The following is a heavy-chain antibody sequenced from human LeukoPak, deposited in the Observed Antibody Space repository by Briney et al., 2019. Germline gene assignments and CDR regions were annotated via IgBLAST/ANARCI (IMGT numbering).Heavy chain of an antibody. V-gene: IGHV1-46*01. J-gene: IGHJ6*02. CDR2: INPSGGST. CDR3: ASTGYCSSTSCRYGMDV. CDR1: GYTFTSYY. D-gene: IGHD2-2*01. Sequence: ASVKVSCKASGYTFTSYYMHWVRQAPGQGLEWMGIINPSGGSTNYAQKFQGRVTITADESTSTAYMELSSLRSEDSAVYYCASTGYCSSTSCRYGMDVWGQGTTVTVS.